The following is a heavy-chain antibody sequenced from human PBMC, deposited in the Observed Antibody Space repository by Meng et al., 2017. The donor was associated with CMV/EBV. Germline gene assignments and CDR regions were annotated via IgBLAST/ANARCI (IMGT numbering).Heavy chain of an antibody. CDR1: GGSISSSSYY. CDR2: IYYSGST. Sequence: SETLSLTCTVSGGSISSSSYYWGWIRQPPGKGLEWIGSIYYSGSTYYNPSLKSRVTISVDTSKNQFSLKLSSVTAADTAVYYCASPGTVVAARDDAFDIWGQGTMVTVSS. V-gene: IGHV4-39*01. J-gene: IGHJ3*02. CDR3: ASPGTVVAARDDAFDI. D-gene: IGHD2-15*01.